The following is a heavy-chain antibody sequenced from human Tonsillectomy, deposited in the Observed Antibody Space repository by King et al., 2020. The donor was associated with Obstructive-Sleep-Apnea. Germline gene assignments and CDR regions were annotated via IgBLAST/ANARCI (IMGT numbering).Heavy chain of an antibody. V-gene: IGHV1-3*01. D-gene: IGHD2-15*01. CDR3: ARAFLGYCSGYSCSYDMDV. J-gene: IGHJ6*02. Sequence: VQLVQSGAEVKKPGASVKVSCKASGYTFTGYAIHWVRQAPGQRLEWMGWINAGNVDRKYSQKFQGRVTITRDTSASTAYIQLSSLTSEDTAVYFCARAFLGYCSGYSCSYDMDVWGQGTTVTVSS. CDR2: INAGNVDR. CDR1: GYTFTGYA.